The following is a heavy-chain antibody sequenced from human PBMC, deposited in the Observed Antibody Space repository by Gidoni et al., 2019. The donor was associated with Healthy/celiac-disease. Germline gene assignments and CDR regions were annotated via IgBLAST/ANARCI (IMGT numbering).Heavy chain of an antibody. CDR2: ISSSGSTI. CDR3: ARAKLGINWFDP. CDR1: GFTFSSYE. J-gene: IGHJ5*02. V-gene: IGHV3-48*03. D-gene: IGHD1-26*01. Sequence: EVQLVESGGGLVQPGGSLRLSCAASGFTFSSYEMNWVRQAPGKGLEWVSYISSSGSTIYYADSVKGRFTISRDNAKNSLYLQMNSLRAEDTAVYYCARAKLGINWFDPWGQGTLVTVSS.